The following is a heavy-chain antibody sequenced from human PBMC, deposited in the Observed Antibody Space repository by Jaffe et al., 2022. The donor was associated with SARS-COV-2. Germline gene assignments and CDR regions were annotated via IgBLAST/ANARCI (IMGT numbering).Heavy chain of an antibody. CDR3: ARHQSTFGWAHEPYFDY. CDR2: IYYSGST. V-gene: IGHV4-59*08. CDR1: GGSISSYY. Sequence: QVQLQESGPGLVKPSETLSLTCTVSGGSISSYYWSWIRQPPGKGLEWIGYIYYSGSTNYNPSLKSRVTISVDTSKNQFSLKLSSVTAADTAVYYCARHQSTFGWAHEPYFDYWGQGTLVTVSS. J-gene: IGHJ4*02. D-gene: IGHD6-19*01.